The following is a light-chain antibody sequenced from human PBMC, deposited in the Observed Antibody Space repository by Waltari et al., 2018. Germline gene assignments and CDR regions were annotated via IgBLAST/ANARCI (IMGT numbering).Light chain of an antibody. CDR2: EVS. Sequence: DIVMTQTPLSLSVTPGQPASMSSKSSQSLLYSDGKTYLYWYVQKTGQSPRLLIYEVSSRFSGVPDRFSGSGSGTNFTLKISRVEAEDVGVYYCVQGKDFPGTFGQGTKVEIK. V-gene: IGKV2-29*01. CDR3: VQGKDFPGT. J-gene: IGKJ1*01. CDR1: QSLLYSDGKTY.